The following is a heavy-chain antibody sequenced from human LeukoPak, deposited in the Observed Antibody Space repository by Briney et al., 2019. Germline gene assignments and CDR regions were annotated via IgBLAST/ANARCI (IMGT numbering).Heavy chain of an antibody. CDR2: IWYDGSNK. J-gene: IGHJ4*02. Sequence: GGSLRLSCAASGFTFSSYGMHWVRQAPGKGLEWVAVIWYDGSNKYYADSVKGRFTISRDNSKNTLYLQMNSLRAEDTAVYYCARARGGSCLDYWGQGTLVTVSS. CDR1: GFTFSSYG. CDR3: ARARGGSCLDY. D-gene: IGHD2-15*01. V-gene: IGHV3-33*01.